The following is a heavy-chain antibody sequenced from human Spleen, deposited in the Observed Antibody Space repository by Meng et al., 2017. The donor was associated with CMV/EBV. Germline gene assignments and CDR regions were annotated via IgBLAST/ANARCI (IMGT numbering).Heavy chain of an antibody. J-gene: IGHJ4*02. V-gene: IGHV1-2*02. CDR3: AAGENYPFYSFDS. Sequence: SQYHCCVCHIRWVRQAPVQGLDDMCWINPNTGGANFAQKFQGRITSTRDTSIITAFMDLSRLTSDDTAVYFCAAGENYPFYSFDSWGQGTLVTVSS. CDR2: INPNTGGA. CDR1: QYHCCVCH. D-gene: IGHD2/OR15-2a*01.